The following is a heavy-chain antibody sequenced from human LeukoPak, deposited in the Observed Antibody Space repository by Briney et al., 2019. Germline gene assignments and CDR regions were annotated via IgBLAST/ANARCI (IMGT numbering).Heavy chain of an antibody. CDR1: GFTFSSYA. CDR2: ISGSGGST. CDR3: ARGDTYGDYPYYFDY. J-gene: IGHJ4*02. Sequence: PGGSLRLSCAASGFTFSSYAMSWVRQAPGKGLEWVSAISGSGGSTYYADSVKGRFTISRDNSKNTLYLQMNSLRAEDTAVYYCARGDTYGDYPYYFDYWGQGTLVTVSS. D-gene: IGHD4-17*01. V-gene: IGHV3-23*01.